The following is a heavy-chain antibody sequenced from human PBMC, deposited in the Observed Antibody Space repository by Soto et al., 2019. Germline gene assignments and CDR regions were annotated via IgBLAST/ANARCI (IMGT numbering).Heavy chain of an antibody. CDR3: VRDLSGPVEY. D-gene: IGHD6-19*01. V-gene: IGHV3-74*01. Sequence: PGGSLRLSCVASGFTFSSYWMHWVRQPPGKDLEWVSRLNTDGSYTIYADSVKGRFTISRDNAKNTLYLQMNSLRVEDTAVYYCVRDLSGPVEYWGRGTLVTVSS. J-gene: IGHJ4*02. CDR1: GFTFSSYW. CDR2: LNTDGSYT.